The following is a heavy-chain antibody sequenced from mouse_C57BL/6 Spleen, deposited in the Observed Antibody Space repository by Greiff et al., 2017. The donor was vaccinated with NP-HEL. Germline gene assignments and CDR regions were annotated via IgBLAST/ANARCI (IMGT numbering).Heavy chain of an antibody. D-gene: IGHD2-4*01. Sequence: VQLKESGGGLVKPGGSLKLSCAASGFTFSDYGMHWVRQAPEKGLEWVAYISSGSSTIYYADTVKGRFTISRDNAKNTLFLQMTSLRSEDTAMYYCARDGGLRRVFAYWGQGTLVTVSA. V-gene: IGHV5-17*01. CDR2: ISSGSSTI. CDR3: ARDGGLRRVFAY. J-gene: IGHJ3*01. CDR1: GFTFSDYG.